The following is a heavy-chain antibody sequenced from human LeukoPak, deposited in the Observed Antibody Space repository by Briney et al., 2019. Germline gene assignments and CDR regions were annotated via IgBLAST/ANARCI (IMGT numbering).Heavy chain of an antibody. CDR3: ARDYYDGSGYYFSSSDY. V-gene: IGHV1-2*02. D-gene: IGHD3-22*01. Sequence: ASVKVSCKASGYTFTGYYMHWVRQAPGQGLEWMGWINPNSGGTNYAQKFQGRVTMTRDTSISTAYMELSRLRSDDTAVYYCARDYYDGSGYYFSSSDYWGQGTLVTVSS. J-gene: IGHJ4*02. CDR2: INPNSGGT. CDR1: GYTFTGYY.